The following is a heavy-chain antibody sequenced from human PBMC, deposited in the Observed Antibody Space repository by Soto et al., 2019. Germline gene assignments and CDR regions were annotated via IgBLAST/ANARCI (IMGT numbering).Heavy chain of an antibody. CDR1: GFSLTPYW. CDR3: ARWESSDWYLGV. CDR2: INPDGFRK. J-gene: IGHJ4*02. Sequence: GGSPRPSRAAAGFSLTPYWTSSVRQAPGNGLEWVASINPDGFRKYFADSVKGRFTISRDSPENSLYLQMISLRAEDTAVYYCARWESSDWYLGVWGQGTLVTVSS. V-gene: IGHV3-7*03. D-gene: IGHD6-19*01.